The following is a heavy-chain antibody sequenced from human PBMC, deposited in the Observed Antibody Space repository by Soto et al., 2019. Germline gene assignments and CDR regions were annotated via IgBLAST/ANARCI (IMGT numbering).Heavy chain of an antibody. J-gene: IGHJ6*02. CDR3: ARSRRGAYSSGWYSPSGYYNYGIDV. V-gene: IGHV5-51*01. CDR1: GYSFTSYW. Sequence: GEFLKISCKGSGYSFTSYWIGWVSQMPGKGLESMGIIYPGDSDTRYSPSFQGQVTISADTSISTAYLQWTSLKASDTAMYYCARSRRGAYSSGWYSPSGYYNYGIDVWGQGTKVTVSS. CDR2: IYPGDSDT. D-gene: IGHD6-19*01.